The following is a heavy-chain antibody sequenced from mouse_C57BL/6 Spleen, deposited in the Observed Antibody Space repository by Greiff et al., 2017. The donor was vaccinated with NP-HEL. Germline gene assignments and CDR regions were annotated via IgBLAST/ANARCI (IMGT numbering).Heavy chain of an antibody. CDR1: GFTFSDYG. CDR2: ISSGSSTI. CDR3: ARPTVGAMDY. V-gene: IGHV5-17*01. J-gene: IGHJ4*01. Sequence: DVMLVESGGGLVKPGGSLKLSCAASGFTFSDYGMHWVRQAPEKGLEWVAYISSGSSTIYYADTVKGRFTISRDNAKNTLFLQMTSLRSEDTAMYYCARPTVGAMDYWGQGTSVTVSS. D-gene: IGHD1-1*01.